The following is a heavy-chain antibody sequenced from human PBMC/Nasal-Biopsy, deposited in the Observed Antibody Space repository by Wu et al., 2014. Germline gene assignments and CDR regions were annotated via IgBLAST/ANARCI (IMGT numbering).Heavy chain of an antibody. J-gene: IGHJ4*02. V-gene: IGHV3-11*01. CDR1: GFTFSDYY. D-gene: IGHD3-9*01. CDR2: ISSTSGTI. CDR3: ARGRWTRYYFDY. Sequence: LRLSCAASGFTFSDYYINWIRQAPGKGLEWVSYISSTSGTIYYADSVKGRFTISRDNAKSSAYLQMNSLRAEDTAVYYCARGRWTRYYFDYWGQGTLVTVSS.